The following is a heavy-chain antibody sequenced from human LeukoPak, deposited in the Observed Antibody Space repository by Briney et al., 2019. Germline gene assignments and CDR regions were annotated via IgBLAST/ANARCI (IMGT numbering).Heavy chain of an antibody. CDR1: GNIFTSYY. Sequence: ASVKVSCKASGNIFTSYYFHWVRQAPGQGLEWMGIINPSGGGTNYAQKFQGRVTMTRDTSTSTVSMELSSLRSEDTAVYYCARTHPFETGDGYFDSWGQGTLVTVSS. J-gene: IGHJ4*02. V-gene: IGHV1-46*01. CDR2: INPSGGGT. D-gene: IGHD2-21*01. CDR3: ARTHPFETGDGYFDS.